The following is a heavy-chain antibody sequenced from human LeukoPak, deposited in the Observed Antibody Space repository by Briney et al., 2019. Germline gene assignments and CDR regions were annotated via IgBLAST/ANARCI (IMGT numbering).Heavy chain of an antibody. CDR3: ARQWGYCSSTSCHSPTRFDP. V-gene: IGHV4-38-2*01. D-gene: IGHD2-2*02. J-gene: IGHJ5*02. CDR2: IYHSGST. CDR1: GYSISSGYY. Sequence: SETLSLTCAVSGYSISSGYYWGWIRQPPGKGLEWIGSIYHSGSTYYNPSLKSRVTISVDTSKNQFSLKLSSVTAADTAVYYCARQWGYCSSTSCHSPTRFDPWGQGTLVTVSS.